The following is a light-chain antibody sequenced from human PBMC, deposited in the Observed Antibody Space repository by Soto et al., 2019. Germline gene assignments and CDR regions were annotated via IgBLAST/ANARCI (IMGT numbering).Light chain of an antibody. CDR1: QGIGDT. CDR3: QQYGSSPPIT. J-gene: IGKJ5*01. Sequence: QSPATLSVSPGEGPTLSCRASQGIGDTLAWYQHKPGQTPRLLIYGASSRATGIPDRFSGSGSGTDFTLTISRLEPEDFAVYYCQQYGSSPPITFGQGTRLEIK. V-gene: IGKV3-20*01. CDR2: GAS.